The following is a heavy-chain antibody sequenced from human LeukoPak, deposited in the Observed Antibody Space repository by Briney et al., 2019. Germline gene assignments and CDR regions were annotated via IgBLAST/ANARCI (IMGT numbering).Heavy chain of an antibody. D-gene: IGHD7-27*01. V-gene: IGHV3-48*01. CDR2: IGTGTRTV. CDR1: GFTFTSYT. J-gene: IGHJ4*02. CDR3: VRDKDWGFDS. Sequence: GGSLRLSCAASGFTFTSYTMTWVRQAPGKGLEWVSHIGTGTRTVGYADSIKGRFTISRDNAKNSVDLQMSSLRVDDSAVYYCVRDKDWGFDSWGQGTLVTVSS.